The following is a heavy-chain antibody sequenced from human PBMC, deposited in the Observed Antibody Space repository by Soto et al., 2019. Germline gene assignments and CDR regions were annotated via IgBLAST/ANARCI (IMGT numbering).Heavy chain of an antibody. CDR2: INHSGST. J-gene: IGHJ4*02. V-gene: IGHV4-34*01. D-gene: IGHD3-22*01. CDR1: GGSFSGYC. Sequence: SETRSRTWAVYGGSFSGYCWFWSRQPPGKGLEWIGEINHSGSTNYNPSLKGRVTISIDTSKNQFSLKLSSVTAADTAVYHCARGVVGDSSGYYPVYWGQGALVTVSS. CDR3: ARGVVGDSSGYYPVY.